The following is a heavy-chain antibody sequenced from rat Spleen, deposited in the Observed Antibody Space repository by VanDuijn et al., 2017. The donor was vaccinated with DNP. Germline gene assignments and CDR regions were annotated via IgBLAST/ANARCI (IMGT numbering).Heavy chain of an antibody. Sequence: EVLLQESGPGLVKPSQSLSLTCSVTGFSITNNFKWSWIRKFPGDKLEWMGYVTNAGSTHYNPSIKSRISITTDTSKKKFFLQVKSVGTEDTATYYCAGQGANLPFDYWGQGVMVTVSS. D-gene: IGHD5-1*01. CDR3: AGQGANLPFDY. J-gene: IGHJ2*01. V-gene: IGHV3-3*01. CDR1: GFSITNNFK. CDR2: VTNAGST.